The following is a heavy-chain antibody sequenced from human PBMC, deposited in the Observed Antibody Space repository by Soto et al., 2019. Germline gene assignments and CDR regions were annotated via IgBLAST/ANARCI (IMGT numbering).Heavy chain of an antibody. D-gene: IGHD3-16*02. CDR2: ISSSSSYI. J-gene: IGHJ4*02. CDR1: GFTFSSYS. V-gene: IGHV3-21*01. CDR3: ARGLFIDDYVWGSYRYTIDY. Sequence: PGGSLRLSCAASGFTFSSYSMNWVRQAPGKGLEWVSSISSSSSYIYYADSVKGRFTISRDNAKNSLYLQMNSLRAEDTAVYYCARGLFIDDYVWGSYRYTIDYWGQGTLVTVSS.